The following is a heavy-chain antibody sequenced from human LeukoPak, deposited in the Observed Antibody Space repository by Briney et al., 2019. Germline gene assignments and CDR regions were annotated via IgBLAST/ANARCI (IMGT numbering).Heavy chain of an antibody. CDR1: GFTFSGSA. D-gene: IGHD3-10*01. Sequence: AGGSLRLSCAASGFTFSGSAMHWVRQASGKGLEWVGRIRSKANSYATAYAASVKGRFTISRDDSKNTAYLQMNSLKTEDTAVYYCGFRTITMVRGVIFDYWGQGTPVTVSS. J-gene: IGHJ4*02. CDR2: IRSKANSYAT. CDR3: GFRTITMVRGVIFDY. V-gene: IGHV3-73*01.